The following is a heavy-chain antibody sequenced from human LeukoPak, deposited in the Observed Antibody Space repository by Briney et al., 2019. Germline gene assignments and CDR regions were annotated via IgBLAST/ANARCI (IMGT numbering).Heavy chain of an antibody. J-gene: IGHJ4*02. CDR2: ISWNSGSI. V-gene: IGHV3-9*03. CDR3: AKVINYDSSGEFDY. D-gene: IGHD3-22*01. Sequence: GGSLRLSCAASGFTFDDYSMHWVRQAPGKGLEWVSGISWNSGSIVYAHSVKGRFTISRDNANNSLYLQMNSLRADAMAFYFCAKVINYDSSGEFDYWGQGTLVTVSS. CDR1: GFTFDDYS.